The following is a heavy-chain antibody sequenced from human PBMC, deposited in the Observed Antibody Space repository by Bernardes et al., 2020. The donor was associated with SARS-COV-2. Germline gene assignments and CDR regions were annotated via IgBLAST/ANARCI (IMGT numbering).Heavy chain of an antibody. J-gene: IGHJ2*01. D-gene: IGHD6-13*01. Sequence: GGSLRLSCAASGFTFSSYWMSWVRQAPGKGLEWVANIKLDGSEKYYVDSVKGRFTISRDNAKNSLYLQMNSLRAEDTAVYYCASTGYSSSWHYWYFDLWGRGTLVTVSS. CDR1: GFTFSSYW. CDR3: ASTGYSSSWHYWYFDL. V-gene: IGHV3-7*03. CDR2: IKLDGSEK.